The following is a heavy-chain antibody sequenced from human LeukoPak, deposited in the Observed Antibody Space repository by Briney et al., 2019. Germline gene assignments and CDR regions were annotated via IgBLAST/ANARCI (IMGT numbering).Heavy chain of an antibody. J-gene: IGHJ6*02. V-gene: IGHV1-18*01. D-gene: IGHD3-3*01. Sequence: GASVKVSCTASGYTFFSYGFSWVRQAPGQGLEWMGWISAYNGNTNYAQKLQGRVTMTTDTSTSTAYMELRSLRSDDTAVYYCARVFSYYDFWSGYESPNYGMDVWGQGTTVTVSS. CDR3: ARVFSYYDFWSGYESPNYGMDV. CDR1: GYTFFSYG. CDR2: ISAYNGNT.